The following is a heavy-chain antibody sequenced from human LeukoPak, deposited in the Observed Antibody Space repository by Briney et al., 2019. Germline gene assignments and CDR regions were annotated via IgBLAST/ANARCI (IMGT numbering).Heavy chain of an antibody. CDR1: GYTFTGYY. V-gene: IGHV1-2*06. CDR2: INPNSGGT. D-gene: IGHD1-7*01. J-gene: IGHJ4*02. Sequence: GASVKVSCKASGYTFTGYYMHLVRQAPGQGLEWMGRINPNSGGTNYAQKFQGRVTMTRDTSISTAYMELSRLRSDDTAVYYCARVRSHSLGTTEYWGQETLVTVSS. CDR3: ARVRSHSLGTTEY.